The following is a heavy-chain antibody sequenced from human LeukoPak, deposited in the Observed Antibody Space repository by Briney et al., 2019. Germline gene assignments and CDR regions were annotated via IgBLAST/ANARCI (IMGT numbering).Heavy chain of an antibody. CDR2: ISSSGSTI. V-gene: IGHV3-23*01. J-gene: IGHJ4*02. CDR3: AKIFGLGGSYYVWDY. Sequence: GGSLRLSCAASGFTFSSYAMSWVRQAPGKGLEWVSYISSSGSTIYYADSVKGRFTISRDNSKNTLYLQMNSLRAEDTAVYYCAKIFGLGGSYYVWDYWGQGTLVTVSS. CDR1: GFTFSSYA. D-gene: IGHD3-16*01.